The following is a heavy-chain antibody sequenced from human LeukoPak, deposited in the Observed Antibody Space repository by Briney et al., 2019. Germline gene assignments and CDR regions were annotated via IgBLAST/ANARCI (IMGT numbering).Heavy chain of an antibody. V-gene: IGHV5-51*01. CDR1: GYSFTSYW. J-gene: IGHJ4*02. D-gene: IGHD6-13*01. CDR3: ARQYSSSWPEGYYFDY. Sequence: GESLKISCKGSGYSFTSYWIGWVRQMPGKGLEWMGIIYPGDSDTRCSPSFQGQVTISADKSISTAYLQWSSLKASDTAMYYCARQYSSSWPEGYYFDYWGQGTLVTVSS. CDR2: IYPGDSDT.